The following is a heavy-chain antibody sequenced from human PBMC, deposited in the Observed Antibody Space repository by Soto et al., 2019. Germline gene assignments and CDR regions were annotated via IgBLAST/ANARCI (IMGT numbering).Heavy chain of an antibody. CDR2: IKRKIDGEAT. J-gene: IGHJ6*02. CDR1: GFRFSNAW. D-gene: IGHD2-15*01. V-gene: IGHV3-15*07. CDR3: TTGSVEGV. Sequence: EVQLVESGGGLVKPGGALRLSCAASGFRFSNAWMNWVLQAPGKGLEWVGRIKRKIDGEATDYAGPVKGRFIVFRDDSKSALSLQMNSLKGDATAVYYCTTGSVEGVWGQWTRVTV.